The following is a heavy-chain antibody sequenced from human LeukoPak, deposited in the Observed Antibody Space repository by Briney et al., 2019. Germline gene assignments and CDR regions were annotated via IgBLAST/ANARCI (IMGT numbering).Heavy chain of an antibody. V-gene: IGHV1-69*13. J-gene: IGHJ4*02. CDR1: GGTFSSYA. CDR3: ARIQDYDFWSGYPYFDY. Sequence: ASVKVSCKAPGGTFSSYAISWVRQAPGQGLEWMGGIIPIFGTANYAQKFQGRVTITADESTSTAYMELSSLRSEDTAVYYCARIQDYDFWSGYPYFDYWGQGTLVTVSS. CDR2: IIPIFGTA. D-gene: IGHD3-3*01.